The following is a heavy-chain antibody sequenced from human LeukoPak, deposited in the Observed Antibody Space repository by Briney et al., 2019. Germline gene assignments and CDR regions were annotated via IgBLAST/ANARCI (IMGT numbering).Heavy chain of an antibody. J-gene: IGHJ6*03. CDR1: DETLSGYS. V-gene: IGHV4-34*01. D-gene: IGHD1-1*01. CDR3: ARGVKQLGRFYFYMDV. Sequence: SETLTLTCVVSDETLSGYSLNWIRQPPGKGLECIGEVNPSGSTNYNPSLQSRVTISLDRSKNHFSLNLTSVTAADTAVYYCARGVKQLGRFYFYMDVWGNGTTVIVSS. CDR2: VNPSGST.